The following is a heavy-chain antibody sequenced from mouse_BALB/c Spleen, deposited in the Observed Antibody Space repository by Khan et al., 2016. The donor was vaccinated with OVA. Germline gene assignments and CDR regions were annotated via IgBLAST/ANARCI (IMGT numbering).Heavy chain of an antibody. CDR3: ARAYYGNYREAMDY. V-gene: IGHV2-6-7*01. J-gene: IGHJ4*01. CDR2: IWGGGST. Sequence: VQLVESGPGLVAPSPSLSITCTASGFSLTGYGVNWVRQPPGKGLEWLGMIWGGGSTDYNSALKSRLSISKDNSKSQVFLKMNSLQTDDTARYYCARAYYGNYREAMDYWGQGTSLTVSS. D-gene: IGHD2-10*01. CDR1: GFSLTGYG.